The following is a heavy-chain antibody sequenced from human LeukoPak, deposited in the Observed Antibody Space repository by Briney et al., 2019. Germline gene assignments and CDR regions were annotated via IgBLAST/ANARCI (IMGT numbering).Heavy chain of an antibody. CDR1: GGSISSYY. CDR2: IYYSGST. CDR3: GAGTPVVNYMDV. D-gene: IGHD6-13*01. J-gene: IGHJ6*03. Sequence: SETLSLTCTVSGGSISSYYWSWIRQPPGKGLEWIGYIYYSGSTNYNPSLKSRVTISVDTSKNQFSLKLSSVTAADTAVYYCGAGTPVVNYMDVWGKGTTVTISS. V-gene: IGHV4-59*08.